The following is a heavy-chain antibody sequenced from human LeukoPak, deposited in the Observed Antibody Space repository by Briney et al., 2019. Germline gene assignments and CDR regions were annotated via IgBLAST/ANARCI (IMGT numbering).Heavy chain of an antibody. J-gene: IGHJ5*02. CDR1: GGSISSYY. V-gene: IGHV4-59*12. CDR3: ARDENGYVWGSFRA. CDR2: IYYSGST. D-gene: IGHD3-16*02. Sequence: SETLSLTCTVSGGSISSYYWSWIRQPPGKGLEWIGNIYYSGSTYYNPSLESRVTMSLDTSKNQFSLKLSSVTAADTAVYYCARDENGYVWGSFRAWGQGTLVTVSS.